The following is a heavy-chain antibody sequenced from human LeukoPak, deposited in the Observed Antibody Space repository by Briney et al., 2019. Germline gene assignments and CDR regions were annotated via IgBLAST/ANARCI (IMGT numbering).Heavy chain of an antibody. CDR3: TRGRGHYYDRRAAFDI. V-gene: IGHV1-8*03. Sequence: GASVKVSCKASGYTFTSYGISWVRQAPGQGLEWMGWMNPTSGNTGYDQKFQGRVTITRDTSINTAYMELSSLTSEDTAIYYCTRGRGHYYDRRAAFDIWGQGTMVTVSS. CDR2: MNPTSGNT. J-gene: IGHJ3*02. CDR1: GYTFTSYG. D-gene: IGHD3-22*01.